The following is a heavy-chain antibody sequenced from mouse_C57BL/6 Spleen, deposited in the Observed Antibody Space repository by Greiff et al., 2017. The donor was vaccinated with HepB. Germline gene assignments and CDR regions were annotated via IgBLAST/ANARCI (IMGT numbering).Heavy chain of an antibody. CDR3: QASIYYYGSSYEDLDY. V-gene: IGHV1-76*01. CDR1: GYTFTDYY. J-gene: IGHJ2*01. D-gene: IGHD1-1*01. CDR2: IYPGSGNT. Sequence: VQLQQSGAELVRPGASVKLSCKASGYTFTDYYINWVKQRPGQGLEWIARIYPGSGNTYYNEKFKGKATLTAEKSSSTAYMQLSSLTSEDSAVYFCQASIYYYGSSYEDLDYWGQGTTLTVSS.